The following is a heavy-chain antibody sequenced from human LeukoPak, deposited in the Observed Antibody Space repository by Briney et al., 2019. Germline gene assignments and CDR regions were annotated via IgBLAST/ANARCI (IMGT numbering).Heavy chain of an antibody. Sequence: PGGSLSLSCAASGFTFCTYSMNWVRQAPGEGLEWVSSISSSSSYMYYADSVKGRFTISRDNAKDSLFLQMNSLRAEDTAVYYCARDLGTVVTNLHGYWGQGTLVTVSS. J-gene: IGHJ4*02. D-gene: IGHD4-23*01. V-gene: IGHV3-21*01. CDR2: ISSSSSYM. CDR1: GFTFCTYS. CDR3: ARDLGTVVTNLHGY.